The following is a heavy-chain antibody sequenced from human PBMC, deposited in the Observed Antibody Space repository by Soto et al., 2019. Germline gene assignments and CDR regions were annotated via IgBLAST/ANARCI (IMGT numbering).Heavy chain of an antibody. J-gene: IGHJ6*02. V-gene: IGHV4-34*01. Sequence: PSETLSLTCAVYGGSFSGYYWSWIRQPPGKGLEWIGEINHSGSTNYNPSLKSRVTISVDTSKNQFSLKLSSLTAADTAVYYCARGTPTQLWLHDYYYYGMDVWGQGTTVTVSS. CDR3: ARGTPTQLWLHDYYYYGMDV. CDR1: GGSFSGYY. CDR2: INHSGST. D-gene: IGHD5-18*01.